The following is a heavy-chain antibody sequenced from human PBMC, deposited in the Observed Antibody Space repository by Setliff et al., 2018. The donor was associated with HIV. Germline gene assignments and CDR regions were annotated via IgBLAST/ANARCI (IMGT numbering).Heavy chain of an antibody. CDR2: IHTNRGT. D-gene: IGHD1-7*01. J-gene: IGHJ4*02. V-gene: IGHV4-4*09. Sequence: KTSETLSLTCTVSGSSISGYYWSWIRQSPGKGLEWIGYIHTNRGTKTNLSLKTRATVSLDTSKNQFFLRLTSVTATDTAIYYCARHPREEPERNYKFDSWGQGTLVTVSS. CDR1: GSSISGYY. CDR3: ARHPREEPERNYKFDS.